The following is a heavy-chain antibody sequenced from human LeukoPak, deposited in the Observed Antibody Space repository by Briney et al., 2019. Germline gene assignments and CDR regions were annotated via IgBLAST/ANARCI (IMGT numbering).Heavy chain of an antibody. V-gene: IGHV4-34*01. J-gene: IGHJ5*02. CDR3: ARGQLEGWFDP. Sequence: PSETLSLTCAVYGGSFSGYYWSWIRQPPGKGLEWIGEINHSGSTNYNPSLKSRVTISVDTSKNQFSLKLSSVTAADTAVYYCARGQLEGWFDPWGQGTLVTVSS. CDR2: INHSGST. D-gene: IGHD6-6*01. CDR1: GGSFSGYY.